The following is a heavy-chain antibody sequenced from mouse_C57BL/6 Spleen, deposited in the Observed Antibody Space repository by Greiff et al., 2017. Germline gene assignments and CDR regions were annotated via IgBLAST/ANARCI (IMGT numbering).Heavy chain of an antibody. D-gene: IGHD1-1*01. V-gene: IGHV1-66*01. CDR2: IYPGSGNT. CDR3: ARSGTTVPHWYFDV. J-gene: IGHJ1*03. Sequence: QVQLQQSGPELVKPGASVKISCKASGYSFTSYYIHWVKQRPGQGLEWIGWIYPGSGNTKYNEKFKGKATLTADTSSSTAYMQLSSLTSEDSAVYYCARSGTTVPHWYFDVWGTGTTVTVSS. CDR1: GYSFTSYY.